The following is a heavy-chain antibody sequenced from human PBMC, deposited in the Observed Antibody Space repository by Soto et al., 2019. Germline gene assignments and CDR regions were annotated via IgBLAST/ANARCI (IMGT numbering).Heavy chain of an antibody. Sequence: QVQLQQWGAGLLKPSETLSLTCAVYGGSFSGSYWRWIRQPPGKGLEWIGELNHSGSTNYTPSLKSRVTISVDTSKPPFSLRLISVTAADTAVYYCASLRTSIAARFFDYWRKGTLVPVSS. CDR3: ASLRTSIAARFFDY. J-gene: IGHJ4*02. V-gene: IGHV4-34*01. CDR1: GGSFSGSY. D-gene: IGHD6-6*01. CDR2: LNHSGST.